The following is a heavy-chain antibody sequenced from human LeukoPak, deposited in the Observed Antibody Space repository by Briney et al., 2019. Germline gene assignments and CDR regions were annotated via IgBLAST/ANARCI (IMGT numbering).Heavy chain of an antibody. Sequence: PGGSLRLSCAASGFTFSSYEMNWVRQAPGKGLEWVSYISSSGSTIYYADSVKGRFTISRDNAKNSLCLQMNSLRAEDTAVYYCARALRYFDYWGQGTLVTVSS. V-gene: IGHV3-48*03. D-gene: IGHD3-9*01. CDR3: ARALRYFDY. CDR2: ISSSGSTI. CDR1: GFTFSSYE. J-gene: IGHJ4*02.